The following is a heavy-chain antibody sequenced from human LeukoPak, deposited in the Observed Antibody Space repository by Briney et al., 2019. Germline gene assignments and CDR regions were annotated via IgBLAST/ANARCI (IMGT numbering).Heavy chain of an antibody. CDR2: IYYSGGT. Sequence: PSETLSLTCIVSGDSISRYYWSWIRQTPGKGLEWIGHIYYSGGTDYNPSLKSRVTISADTSKNQFSLRLTSVTAADTALSFVARPSHGFYPGGFVYGGQGTLVTVSS. D-gene: IGHD2/OR15-2a*01. V-gene: IGHV4-59*01. CDR1: GDSISRYY. CDR3: ARPSHGFYPGGFVY. J-gene: IGHJ4*02.